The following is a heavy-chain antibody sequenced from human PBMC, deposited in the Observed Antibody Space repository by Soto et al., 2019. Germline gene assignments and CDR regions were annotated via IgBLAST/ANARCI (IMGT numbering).Heavy chain of an antibody. Sequence: SVKVSCKASGGTFSSYAISWVRQAPGQGLEWMGGIIPIFGTANYAQKFQGRVTITADESTSTAYMELSSLRSEDTAVYYCARSELGSCSGGRCVGHAFDIWGQGTMVTVSS. J-gene: IGHJ3*02. V-gene: IGHV1-69*13. CDR2: IIPIFGTA. D-gene: IGHD2-15*01. CDR3: ARSELGSCSGGRCVGHAFDI. CDR1: GGTFSSYA.